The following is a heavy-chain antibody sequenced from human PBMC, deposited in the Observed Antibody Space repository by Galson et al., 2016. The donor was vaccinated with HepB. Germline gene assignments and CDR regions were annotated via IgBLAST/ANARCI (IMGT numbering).Heavy chain of an antibody. Sequence: SLRLSCAASGFTFSNSDMSWVRQAPGKGLVWVSAIRGGDGSTYYADSVRGRFTISRDNSKNTLYLQMNSLRVEDTALYYCAKDSPIGVSYADYDFWGQGILVTVSS. V-gene: IGHV3-23*01. CDR1: GFTFSNSD. CDR2: IRGGDGST. J-gene: IGHJ4*02. D-gene: IGHD1-26*01. CDR3: AKDSPIGVSYADYDF.